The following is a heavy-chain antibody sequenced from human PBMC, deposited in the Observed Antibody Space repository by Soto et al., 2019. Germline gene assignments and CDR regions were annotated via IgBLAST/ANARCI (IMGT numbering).Heavy chain of an antibody. CDR1: GYTFTGYY. V-gene: IGHV1-2*04. CDR3: ARDGGAARPRNYYYLYVGV. J-gene: IGHJ6*03. Sequence: GASVKVSCKASGYTFTGYYMHWVRQAPGQGLEWMGWINPNSGGTNYAQKFQGWVTMTRDTSISTAYMQLSSLRSDDTAVYYCARDGGAARPRNYYYLYVGVWGKGITVTVSS. CDR2: INPNSGGT. D-gene: IGHD6-6*01.